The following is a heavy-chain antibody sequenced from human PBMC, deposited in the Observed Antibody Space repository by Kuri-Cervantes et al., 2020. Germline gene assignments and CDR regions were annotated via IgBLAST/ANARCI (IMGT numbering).Heavy chain of an antibody. V-gene: IGHV1-69*13. D-gene: IGHD5-12*01. CDR1: GYTFTSYD. J-gene: IGHJ4*02. Sequence: SVKVSCKASGYTFTSYDINWVRQATGQGLEWMGGIIPILGTANYAQKFQGRVTITADESTSTAYMELSSLRSEDTAVYYCASSSGYSGYDSNLVIDYWGQGNLVTVSS. CDR2: IIPILGTA. CDR3: ASSSGYSGYDSNLVIDY.